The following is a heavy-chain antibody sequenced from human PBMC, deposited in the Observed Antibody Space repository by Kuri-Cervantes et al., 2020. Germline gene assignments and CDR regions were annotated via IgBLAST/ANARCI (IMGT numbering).Heavy chain of an antibody. CDR3: ARTSAAADYYYYYYGMDV. D-gene: IGHD6-13*01. Sequence: SETLSLTCTVSGGSVSSGSYYWSWIRQPPGKGLEWIGYIYYSGSTNYNPSLKSRVTISVDTSKNQFSLKLSSVTAADTAVYYCARTSAAADYYYYYYGMDVWGQGTTVTVSS. CDR1: GGSVSSGSYY. V-gene: IGHV4-61*01. J-gene: IGHJ6*02. CDR2: IYYSGST.